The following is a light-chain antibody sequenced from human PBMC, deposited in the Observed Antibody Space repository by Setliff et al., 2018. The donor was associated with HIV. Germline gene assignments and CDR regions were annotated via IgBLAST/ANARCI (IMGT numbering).Light chain of an antibody. CDR3: ASYTKSDTRI. V-gene: IGLV2-14*03. J-gene: IGLJ2*01. Sequence: QSVLTQPASVSGSPGQSIAISCTGTSSDLRAYNYVSWYQQYPVKAPKVLIYDVTKRPSGVSNRFSGSKSGNTASLRISGLQAEDEAHYFCASYTKSDTRIFGGGTKVTVL. CDR1: SSDLRAYNY. CDR2: DVT.